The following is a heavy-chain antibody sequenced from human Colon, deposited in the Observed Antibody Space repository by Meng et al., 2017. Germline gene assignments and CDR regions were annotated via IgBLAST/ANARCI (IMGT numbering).Heavy chain of an antibody. J-gene: IGHJ5*02. Sequence: QMPLQASGPGLKTPSNTLSLTCTVAGGTISNYYWSWIRQPPGKGLEWIVYIYYSGTTNYNPSLKSRVTISIDTSKNQFSLKLNSVTAADTAVYYCAGDSSGYNWLDPWGQGTLVTVAS. V-gene: IGHV4-59*01. CDR2: IYYSGTT. CDR1: GGTISNYY. CDR3: AGDSSGYNWLDP. D-gene: IGHD6-19*01.